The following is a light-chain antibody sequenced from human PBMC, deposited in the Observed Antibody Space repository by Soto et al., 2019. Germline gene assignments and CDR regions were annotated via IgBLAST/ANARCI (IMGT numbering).Light chain of an antibody. Sequence: ALTQPASVSGSPGQSITISCTGTSSDVGGYNFVSWYQQHPGKAPKLMIYDVSNRPSGVSNRFSGSKSGNTASLTISGLQAEDEADYYCSSSTSSSALYVFGTGTKVTVL. CDR3: SSSTSSSALYV. V-gene: IGLV2-14*03. CDR1: SSDVGGYNF. CDR2: DVS. J-gene: IGLJ1*01.